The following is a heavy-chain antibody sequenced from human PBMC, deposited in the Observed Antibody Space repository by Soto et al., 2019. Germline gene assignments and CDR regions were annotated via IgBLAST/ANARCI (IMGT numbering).Heavy chain of an antibody. V-gene: IGHV3-30-3*01. CDR2: ISSDGNNK. CDR1: GFTFSSYA. J-gene: IGHJ4*02. D-gene: IGHD6-19*01. Sequence: QVQLVESGGGVVQPGRSLRLSCAASGFTFSSYAMYWVRQAPGKGLEWVAVISSDGNNKYYAGSVKGRFTISRDNSKNTLYLQMNSLRAEDTAVYYCARMGWAVAGSYYFDYWGQGTLVTVSS. CDR3: ARMGWAVAGSYYFDY.